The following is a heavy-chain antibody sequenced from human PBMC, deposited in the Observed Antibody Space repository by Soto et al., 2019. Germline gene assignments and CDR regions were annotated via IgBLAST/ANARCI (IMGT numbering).Heavy chain of an antibody. V-gene: IGHV1-46*01. D-gene: IGHD3-10*01. Sequence: GASVKVSCKASGYTFTTYYLHWVRQAPGQGLEWVGIINPHSGTTTYSPKFQGRVTMTWDTSTSTVYMELNSLRSEDTAVYYCARVLNPLRGVRGALNYWGQGTRVTVSS. J-gene: IGHJ4*02. CDR3: ARVLNPLRGVRGALNY. CDR2: INPHSGTT. CDR1: GYTFTTYY.